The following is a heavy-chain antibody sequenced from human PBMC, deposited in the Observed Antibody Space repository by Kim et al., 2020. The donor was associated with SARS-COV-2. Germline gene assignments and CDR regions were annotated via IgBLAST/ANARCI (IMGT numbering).Heavy chain of an antibody. CDR3: ARVQQLFSSEGLDY. V-gene: IGHV1-3*01. Sequence: SQKFQGRVTITRDTSASTAYMELSSLRSEDTAVYYCARVQQLFSSEGLDYWGQGTLVTVSS. D-gene: IGHD6-13*01. J-gene: IGHJ4*02.